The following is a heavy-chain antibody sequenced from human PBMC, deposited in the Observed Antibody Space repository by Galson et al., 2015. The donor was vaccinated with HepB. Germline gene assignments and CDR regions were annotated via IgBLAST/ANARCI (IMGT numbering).Heavy chain of an antibody. CDR1: GFTFSGSA. CDR2: IRSKANSYAT. D-gene: IGHD3-3*01. V-gene: IGHV3-73*01. Sequence: SLRLSCAASGFTFSGSAMHWVRQASGKGLEWVGRIRSKANSYATAYVASVKGRFTISRDDSKNTAYLQMNSLKTEDTAVYYCTGYYDFWSGYRNAVDYWGQGTLVTVSS. J-gene: IGHJ4*02. CDR3: TGYYDFWSGYRNAVDY.